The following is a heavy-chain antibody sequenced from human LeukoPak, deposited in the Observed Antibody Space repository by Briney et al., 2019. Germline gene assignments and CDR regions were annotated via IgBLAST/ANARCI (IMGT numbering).Heavy chain of an antibody. D-gene: IGHD6-13*01. J-gene: IGHJ5*02. CDR1: GYTFTTYD. Sequence: GASVKVSCKTSGYTFTTYDITWVRQATGQGLEWMGWMNPNSGNTGYAQKFQGRVTMTRNTSISTAYMELSSLRSEDTAVYYCARVASSSWYSKNWFDPWGQGTLVTVSS. V-gene: IGHV1-8*01. CDR3: ARVASSSWYSKNWFDP. CDR2: MNPNSGNT.